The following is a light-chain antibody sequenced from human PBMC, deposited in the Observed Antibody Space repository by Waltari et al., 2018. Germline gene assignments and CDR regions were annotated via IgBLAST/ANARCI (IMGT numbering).Light chain of an antibody. CDR1: SPNTGSNT. CDR3: AAWDDSLNGLV. V-gene: IGLV1-44*01. Sequence: QSVLTQPPSASGTPGPRVTISCSGSSPNTGSNTVNWYQQLPGTAPKLLSYSTNQRPSGVPDRFSGSKSGTSASLAISGLQSEDEADYYCAAWDDSLNGLVFGTGTKVTVL. J-gene: IGLJ1*01. CDR2: STN.